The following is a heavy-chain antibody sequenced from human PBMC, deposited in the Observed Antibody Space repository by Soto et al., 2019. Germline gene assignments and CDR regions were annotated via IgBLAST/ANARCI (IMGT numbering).Heavy chain of an antibody. D-gene: IGHD6-19*01. CDR3: ARCLSGVIAVAGYFDY. Sequence: GGSLRLSCAASGFTFSSYGMHWVRQAPGKGLEWVAVIWYDGSNKYYAGSVKGRFTISRDNSKNTLYLQMNSLRAEDTAVYYCARCLSGVIAVAGYFDYWGQGTLVTVSS. CDR1: GFTFSSYG. V-gene: IGHV3-33*03. CDR2: IWYDGSNK. J-gene: IGHJ4*02.